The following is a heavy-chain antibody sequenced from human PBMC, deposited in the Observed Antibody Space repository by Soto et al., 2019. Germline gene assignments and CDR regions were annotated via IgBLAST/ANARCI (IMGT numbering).Heavy chain of an antibody. D-gene: IGHD1-26*01. J-gene: IGHJ6*02. CDR2: ISSSSSYI. CDR3: ARDRVVGATNYYYGMDV. CDR1: GFTFSSYS. Sequence: GSLRLSCAASGFTFSSYSMSWVRQAPGKGLEWVSSISSSSSYIYYADSVKGRFTISRDNAKNSLYLQMNSLRAEDTAVYYCARDRVVGATNYYYGMDVWGQGTTVTVSS. V-gene: IGHV3-21*01.